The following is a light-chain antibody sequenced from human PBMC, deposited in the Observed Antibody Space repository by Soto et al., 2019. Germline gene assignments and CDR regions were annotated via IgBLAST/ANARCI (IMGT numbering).Light chain of an antibody. CDR1: AYNF. Sequence: QSALTQPPSVSGSPGQSVAISCTGAYNFVSWYQQHPGKAPKLIVYDVNKWPSGVPDRFFGSKSGNTASLTISGLQAEDEVDYSCCSYASTFIVVGGGTKLTVL. CDR2: DVN. J-gene: IGLJ2*01. V-gene: IGLV2-11*01. CDR3: CSYASTFIV.